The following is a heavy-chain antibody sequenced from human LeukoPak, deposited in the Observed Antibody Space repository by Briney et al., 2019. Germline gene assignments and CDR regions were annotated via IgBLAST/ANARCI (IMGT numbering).Heavy chain of an antibody. J-gene: IGHJ4*02. Sequence: HSETLSLTCALYGGSFSDYHWTWIHQPPGKGLEWIGEINHSGGTDYNPSLRSRLTISVDTSKKQFSLQLSSVTAADTGVYYCARVSDIMISFGGGISYFDYWGQGSLVTVSS. D-gene: IGHD3-16*02. CDR1: GGSFSDYH. V-gene: IGHV4-34*01. CDR2: INHSGGT. CDR3: ARVSDIMISFGGGISYFDY.